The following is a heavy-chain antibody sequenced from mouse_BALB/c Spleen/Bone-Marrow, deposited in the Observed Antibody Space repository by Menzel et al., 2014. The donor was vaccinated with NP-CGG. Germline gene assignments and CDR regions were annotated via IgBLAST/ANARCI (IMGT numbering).Heavy chain of an antibody. D-gene: IGHD2-4*01. CDR2: IFPGDGST. J-gene: IGHJ3*01. CDR3: ARRVYYDYDGGAWFAY. V-gene: IGHV1-85*01. CDR1: GYTFTSYD. Sequence: VKLQESGAELVKPGASVKLSCKASGYTFTSYDINWVRQRPEQGLEWIGWIFPGDGSTKYNEKFKGKATLTTDESSSTAYMQLSRLTSEDSAVYFCARRVYYDYDGGAWFAYWGQGTLVTVSA.